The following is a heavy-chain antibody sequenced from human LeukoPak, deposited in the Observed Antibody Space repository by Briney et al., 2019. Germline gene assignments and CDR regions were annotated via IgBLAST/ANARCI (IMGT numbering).Heavy chain of an antibody. CDR3: ARDPSIWGTSPLIWFDP. D-gene: IGHD2-2*01. J-gene: IGHJ5*02. V-gene: IGHV1-18*01. Sequence: ASVKVSCKASGYTFTSYGISWVRQAPGQGLEWMGWISAYNGNTNYAQKLQGRVTMTTDTSTSTAYMELRSLRSADTAVYYCARDPSIWGTSPLIWFDPWGQGTLVTVSS. CDR1: GYTFTSYG. CDR2: ISAYNGNT.